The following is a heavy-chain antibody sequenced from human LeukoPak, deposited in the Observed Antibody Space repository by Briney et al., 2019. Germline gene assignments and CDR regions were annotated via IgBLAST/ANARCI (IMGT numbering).Heavy chain of an antibody. CDR1: GGSFSGYY. Sequence: PSETLSLTCAVYGGSFSGYYWSWIRQPPGKGLEWIGEINYSGSTNYNPSLKSRVTISVDTSKNQFSLKLSSVTAADTAVYYCATTTVTIVFWGQGTLVTVSS. CDR3: ATTTVTIVF. D-gene: IGHD4-17*01. CDR2: INYSGST. J-gene: IGHJ4*02. V-gene: IGHV4-34*01.